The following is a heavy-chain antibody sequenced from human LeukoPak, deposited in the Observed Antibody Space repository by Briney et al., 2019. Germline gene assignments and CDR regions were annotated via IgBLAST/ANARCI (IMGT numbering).Heavy chain of an antibody. Sequence: ASVKVSFKASGYTVTSYGISWVRQAPGQGLEWMGWISAYNSNTNYAQKLQCRVTMTTDPSTSTAYMELRSLRSDDTAVYSCARHDCDYWGQGTLVTVSS. V-gene: IGHV1-18*01. CDR1: GYTVTSYG. CDR2: ISAYNSNT. CDR3: ARHDCDY. J-gene: IGHJ4*02.